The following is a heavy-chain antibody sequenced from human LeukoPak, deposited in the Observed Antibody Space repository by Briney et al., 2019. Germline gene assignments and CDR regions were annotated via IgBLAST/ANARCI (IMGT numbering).Heavy chain of an antibody. CDR2: ISHSGST. V-gene: IGHV4-34*01. CDR3: ARGTDGSDLYGMDV. Sequence: PSETLSLTCAVYGGSFSGYYWSWIRQPPGKGLEWIGEISHSGSTNYNPSLKSRVTISVDTSKNQFSLKLSSVTAADTAVYYCARGTDGSDLYGMDVWGKGTTVTVSS. D-gene: IGHD3-10*01. CDR1: GGSFSGYY. J-gene: IGHJ6*04.